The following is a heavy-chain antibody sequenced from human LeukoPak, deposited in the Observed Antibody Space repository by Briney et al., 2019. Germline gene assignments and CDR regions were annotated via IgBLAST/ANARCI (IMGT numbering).Heavy chain of an antibody. D-gene: IGHD1-14*01. J-gene: IGHJ5*02. CDR1: GYPFTTYE. V-gene: IGHV1-8*01. CDR2: VHPNSGNT. CDR3: ARGPRNDP. Sequence: GASVKVSCKTSGYPFTTYEINWARQAAGQGLEWMGWVHPNSGNTAYAQKFQGRVTMTRDTSISTAYMELSSLRFDDTAVYFCARGPRNDPWGQGTLVTVSS.